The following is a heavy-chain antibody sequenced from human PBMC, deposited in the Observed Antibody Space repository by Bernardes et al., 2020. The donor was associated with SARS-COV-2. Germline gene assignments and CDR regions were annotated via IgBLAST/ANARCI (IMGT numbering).Heavy chain of an antibody. CDR3: ARGIRGYSGYDHPGPRDY. J-gene: IGHJ4*02. CDR1: GFTFSSYS. D-gene: IGHD5-12*01. Sequence: GGSLRLSRAASGFTFSSYSMNWVRQAPGKGLEWVSYISSSSSTIYYADSVKGRFTISRDNAKNSLYLQMNSLRDEDTAVYYCARGIRGYSGYDHPGPRDYWGQGTLVTVSS. V-gene: IGHV3-48*02. CDR2: ISSSSSTI.